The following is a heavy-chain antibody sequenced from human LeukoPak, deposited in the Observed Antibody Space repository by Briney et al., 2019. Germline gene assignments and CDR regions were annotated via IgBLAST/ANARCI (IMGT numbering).Heavy chain of an antibody. V-gene: IGHV4-59*08. D-gene: IGHD1-26*01. CDR3: ARSGSYHHNYFDY. Sequence: SETLSLTCTVSGGSISGYYWSWVRQPPGKGLEWIGYIYYSGSTNYNPSLKSRVTISVDTSKNQFSLKLSSVTAADTAMYYCARSGSYHHNYFDYWGQGTLVTVSS. CDR1: GGSISGYY. J-gene: IGHJ4*02. CDR2: IYYSGST.